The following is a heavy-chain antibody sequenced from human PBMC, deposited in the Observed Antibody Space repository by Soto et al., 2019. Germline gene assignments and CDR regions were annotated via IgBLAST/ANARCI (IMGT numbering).Heavy chain of an antibody. CDR3: ARVRSMITFGGVIVIADAFDI. D-gene: IGHD3-16*02. CDR2: ISAYNGNT. CDR1: GYTFTSYG. V-gene: IGHV1-18*01. Sequence: QVQLVQSGAEVKKPGASVKVSCKASGYTFTSYGISWVRQAPGQGLEWMGWISAYNGNTNYAQKLQGRVTMTTDTSTSTAYMELRSLRSDDTPVYYCARVRSMITFGGVIVIADAFDIWGQGTMVTVSS. J-gene: IGHJ3*02.